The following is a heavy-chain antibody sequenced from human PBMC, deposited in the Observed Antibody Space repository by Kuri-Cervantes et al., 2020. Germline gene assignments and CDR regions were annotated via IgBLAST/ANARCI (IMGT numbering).Heavy chain of an antibody. CDR1: GFTFSSYW. Sequence: GESLKIPCAASGFTFSSYWMSWVRQAPGQGLEWVANIKEDGSVKNYVDSVKGRFTISRDNAKNSLYLQMNSLRAEDTAVYYCARVPFGYSISDYWGQGTRVTGSS. CDR3: ARVPFGYSISDY. J-gene: IGHJ4*02. V-gene: IGHV3-7*01. D-gene: IGHD2-15*01. CDR2: IKEDGSVK.